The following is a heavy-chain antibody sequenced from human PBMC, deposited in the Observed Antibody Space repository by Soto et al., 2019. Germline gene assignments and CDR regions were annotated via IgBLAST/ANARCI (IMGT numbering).Heavy chain of an antibody. CDR3: AKPQYSSSWRYYYYYGMDV. Sequence: GGSLRLSCAASGFTFSSYGMHWVRQAPGKGLEWVAVISYDGSNKYYADSVKGRFTISRDNSKNTLYLQMNSLRAEDTAVYYCAKPQYSSSWRYYYYYGMDVWGQGTTVTVSS. D-gene: IGHD6-13*01. V-gene: IGHV3-30*18. CDR1: GFTFSSYG. J-gene: IGHJ6*02. CDR2: ISYDGSNK.